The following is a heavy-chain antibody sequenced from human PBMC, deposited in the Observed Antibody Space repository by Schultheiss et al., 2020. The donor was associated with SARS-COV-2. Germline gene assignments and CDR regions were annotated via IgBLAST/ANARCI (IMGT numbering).Heavy chain of an antibody. CDR1: GGSISSYY. D-gene: IGHD1-26*01. Sequence: SETLSLTCTVSGGSISSYYWSWIRQPPGKGLEWIGYIYYSGSTYYNPSLKSRVTISVDTSKNQFSLKLSSVTAADTAVYYCARRPLVRGYYYYYYMDVWGKGTTVTVSS. V-gene: IGHV4-59*01. CDR3: ARRPLVRGYYYYYYMDV. J-gene: IGHJ6*03. CDR2: IYYSGST.